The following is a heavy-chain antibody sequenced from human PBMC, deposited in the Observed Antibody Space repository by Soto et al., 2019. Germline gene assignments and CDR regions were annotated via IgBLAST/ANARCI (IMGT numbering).Heavy chain of an antibody. J-gene: IGHJ4*02. CDR2: ISYYGTNE. D-gene: IGHD1-26*01. CDR1: GFTLGVYS. V-gene: IGHV3-30*18. CDR3: AKEDPSGRYSLDY. Sequence: AGGSQRLSAEASGFTLGVYSVHLDRPAPGKGLEWVAVISYYGTNEYYEDSVKGRFTISRDNSKNTLYLQMNSLRIEDTAVYFCAKEDPSGRYSLDYWGQGHQVTLSS.